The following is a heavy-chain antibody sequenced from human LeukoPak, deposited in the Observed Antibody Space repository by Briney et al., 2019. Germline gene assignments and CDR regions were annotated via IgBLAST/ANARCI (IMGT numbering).Heavy chain of an antibody. Sequence: GGSLRLSCAASGFIFSDHYMDWVRQAPGKGLEWVSYISSSSSTIYYADSVKGRFTISRDNAKNSLYLQMNSLRAEDTAVYYCARVAKRTIFGVVSTCYYGMDVWGQGTTVTVSS. CDR2: ISSSSSTI. CDR3: ARVAKRTIFGVVSTCYYGMDV. CDR1: GFIFSDHY. V-gene: IGHV3-48*01. J-gene: IGHJ6*02. D-gene: IGHD3-3*01.